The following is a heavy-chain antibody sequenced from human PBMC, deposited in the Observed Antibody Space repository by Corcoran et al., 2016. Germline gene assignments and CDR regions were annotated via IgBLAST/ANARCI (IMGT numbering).Heavy chain of an antibody. D-gene: IGHD6-19*01. V-gene: IGHV4-38-2*02. Sequence: QVQLQESGPGLVKPSETLSLTCTVSGYSISSGYYWGWIRQPPGKGLEWIGSIYHSGSTYYNQSLKSRVTISVDTSKNQFSLKLSSVTAADTAVYYGGGGTVAGTNWFDPWGQGTLVTVSS. CDR2: IYHSGST. CDR1: GYSISSGYY. CDR3: GGGTVAGTNWFDP. J-gene: IGHJ5*02.